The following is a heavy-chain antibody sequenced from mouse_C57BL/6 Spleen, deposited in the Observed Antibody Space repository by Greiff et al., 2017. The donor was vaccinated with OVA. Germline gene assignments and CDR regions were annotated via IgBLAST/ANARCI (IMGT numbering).Heavy chain of an antibody. CDR1: GYTFTSYW. Sequence: QVQLQQPGAELVRPGSSVKLSCKASGYTFTSYWMHWVKQRPIQGLEWIGNIDPSDSETHYNQKFKDKATLTVDKSSSTAYMQLSSLTSEDSAVYYCARGYYGSSPYAMEYWGQGTSVTVSS. J-gene: IGHJ4*01. D-gene: IGHD1-1*01. CDR3: ARGYYGSSPYAMEY. CDR2: IDPSDSET. V-gene: IGHV1-52*01.